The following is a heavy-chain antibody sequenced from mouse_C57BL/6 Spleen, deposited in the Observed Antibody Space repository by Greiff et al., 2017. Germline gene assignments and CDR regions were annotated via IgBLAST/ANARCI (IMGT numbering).Heavy chain of an antibody. J-gene: IGHJ4*01. Sequence: VQLLQPGAELVKPGASVKLSCTASGYTFTDYWMHWVKQRPGQGLEWIGMIHPNSGSINYNEKFKSKATLTVDKSSSTAYMQLSSLTSEDSAVDYCARWEGNCCAMDYWGPGTSVTVSS. CDR2: IHPNSGSI. V-gene: IGHV1-64*01. CDR3: ARWEGNCCAMDY. CDR1: GYTFTDYW. D-gene: IGHD2-1*01.